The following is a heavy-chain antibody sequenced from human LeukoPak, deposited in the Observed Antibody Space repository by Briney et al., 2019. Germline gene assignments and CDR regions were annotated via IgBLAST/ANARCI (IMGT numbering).Heavy chain of an antibody. V-gene: IGHV4-39*07. D-gene: IGHD5-12*01. CDR2: IYYSGST. CDR3: ARVRQRLGSPDY. CDR1: GGSISSSSYY. J-gene: IGHJ4*02. Sequence: SETLSLTCTVSGGSISSSSYYWGWIRQPPGKGLEWIGSIYYSGSTYYNPSLKSRVTISVDTSKNQFSLKLSSVTAADTAVYYCARVRQRLGSPDYWGQGTLVTVSS.